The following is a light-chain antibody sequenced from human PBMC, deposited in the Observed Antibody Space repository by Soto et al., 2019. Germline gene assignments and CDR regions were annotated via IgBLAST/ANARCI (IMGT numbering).Light chain of an antibody. CDR1: QDISNY. V-gene: IGKV1-33*01. J-gene: IGKJ1*01. CDR3: QQYGSSPPT. Sequence: DIHMTQSPSSLSASVGDRVTITCQASQDISNYLNWYQQKPGKAPKLLIYGASTLQSGVPSRFSGSGSGTEFTLTISRLEPEDFAVYYCQQYGSSPPTFGQGTKVDI. CDR2: GAS.